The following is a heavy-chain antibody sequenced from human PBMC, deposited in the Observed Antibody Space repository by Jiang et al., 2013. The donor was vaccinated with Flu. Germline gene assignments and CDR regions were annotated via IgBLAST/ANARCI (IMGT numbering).Heavy chain of an antibody. D-gene: IGHD3-9*01. Sequence: QTLSLTCAISGDSVSSNSAAWNWIRQSPSRGLEWLGRTYYRSKWYNDYAVSVKSRITINPDTSKNQFSLQLNSATPEDTAVYYCARDRFYYDILTGSVDAFDIWGQGTMVTVSS. CDR3: ARDRFYYDILTGSVDAFDI. V-gene: IGHV6-1*01. J-gene: IGHJ3*02. CDR1: GDSVSSNSAA. CDR2: TYYRSKWYN.